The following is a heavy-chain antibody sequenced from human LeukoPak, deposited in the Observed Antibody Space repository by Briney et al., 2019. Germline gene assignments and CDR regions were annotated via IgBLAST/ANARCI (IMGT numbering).Heavy chain of an antibody. Sequence: PGGSLRLSCAASGFTFSSYSMNWVRQAPGEGLEWVSSISSSSSYIYYADSVKGRFTISRDNAKNSLYLQMNSLRAEDTAVYYCARDQLGAFDIWGQGTMVTVSS. V-gene: IGHV3-21*01. J-gene: IGHJ3*02. CDR2: ISSSSSYI. CDR3: ARDQLGAFDI. D-gene: IGHD1-1*01. CDR1: GFTFSSYS.